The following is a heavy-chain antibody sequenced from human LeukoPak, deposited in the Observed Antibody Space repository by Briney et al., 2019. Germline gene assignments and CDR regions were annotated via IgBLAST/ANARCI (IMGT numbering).Heavy chain of an antibody. D-gene: IGHD6-6*01. CDR3: AKVTTLEEYSSSDY. Sequence: GGSLRLSCAASGFTVSSNYMSWVRQAPGKGLEWVAFIRYDGSNKYYADSVKGRFTISRDNSKNTLYLQMNSLRAEDTAVYYCAKVTTLEEYSSSDYWGQGTLVTVSS. CDR1: GFTVSSNY. J-gene: IGHJ4*02. CDR2: IRYDGSNK. V-gene: IGHV3-30*02.